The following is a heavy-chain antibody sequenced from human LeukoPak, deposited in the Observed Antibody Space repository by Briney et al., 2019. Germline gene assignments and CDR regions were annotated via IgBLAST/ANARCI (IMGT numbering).Heavy chain of an antibody. Sequence: GGSLRLSCAASGFTFSDYWMSWVRQAPGKGLEWVANIKQDGSEKHYVDSVKGRFTISRDNTENSQYLQMNSLRDEDTAVYYCARRYFDYWGQGTLVTVSS. V-gene: IGHV3-7*01. CDR1: GFTFSDYW. J-gene: IGHJ4*02. CDR2: IKQDGSEK. CDR3: ARRYFDY.